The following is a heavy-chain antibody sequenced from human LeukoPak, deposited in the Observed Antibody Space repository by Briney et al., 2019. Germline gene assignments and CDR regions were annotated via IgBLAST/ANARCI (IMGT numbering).Heavy chain of an antibody. V-gene: IGHV4-31*03. D-gene: IGHD3-22*01. CDR2: IYYSGST. J-gene: IGHJ3*02. Sequence: PSETLSLTCTVSGGSISSGGYYWSWIRQHPGKGLEWIGYIYYSGSTYCNPSLKSRVTISVDTSKNQFSLKLSSVTAADTAVYYCAREDDSSGYDAFDIWGQGTMVTVSS. CDR1: GGSISSGGYY. CDR3: AREDDSSGYDAFDI.